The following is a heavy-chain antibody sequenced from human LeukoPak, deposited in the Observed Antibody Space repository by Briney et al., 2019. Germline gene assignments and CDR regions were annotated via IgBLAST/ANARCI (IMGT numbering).Heavy chain of an antibody. Sequence: GESLKISCKASGYIFSTYWIGWVRQMPGKGLEWMGIINPADSDARYSPSFQGQVTISADKSISTAYLQWSSLKASDTAIYYCARAWNFDYWGQGTLVTVSS. D-gene: IGHD1-1*01. CDR1: GYIFSTYW. CDR3: ARAWNFDY. CDR2: INPADSDA. J-gene: IGHJ4*02. V-gene: IGHV5-51*01.